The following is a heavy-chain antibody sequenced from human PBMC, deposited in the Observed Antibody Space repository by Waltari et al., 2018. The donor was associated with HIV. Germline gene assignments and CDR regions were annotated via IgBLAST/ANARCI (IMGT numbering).Heavy chain of an antibody. CDR1: GYSFTSYW. V-gene: IGHV5-51*01. CDR2: IYPGDSET. J-gene: IGHJ1*01. D-gene: IGHD3-22*01. Sequence: EVQLVQSGAEVKKPGESLKISCKGSGYSFTSYWIGWVRQMPGKGLEWMGIIYPGDSETRSSPSFQGQVTISADKSISTAYLQWSSLKASDTAMYYWASTQTHDSSAHYGFQHWGQGTLVTVSS. CDR3: ASTQTHDSSAHYGFQH.